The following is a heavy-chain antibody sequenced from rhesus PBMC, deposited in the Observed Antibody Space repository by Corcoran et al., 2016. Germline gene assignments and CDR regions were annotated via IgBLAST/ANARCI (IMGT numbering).Heavy chain of an antibody. Sequence: QVQLQESGPGLVKPSETLSLTCAVSGASISSYWWSWIRQPPGKGLEWIGEINGNSGNTYYKPPLKSRVTLSQDASKNQFSLKLRSVTAADTAVYYCARRDNVYYFDYWGQGVLVTVSS. CDR1: GASISSYW. V-gene: IGHV4-80*01. CDR2: INGNSGNT. CDR3: ARRDNVYYFDY. J-gene: IGHJ4*01. D-gene: IGHD1-20*01.